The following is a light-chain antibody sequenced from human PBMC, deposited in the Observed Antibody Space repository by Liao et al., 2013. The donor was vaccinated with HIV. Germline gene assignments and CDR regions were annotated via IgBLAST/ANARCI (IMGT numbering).Light chain of an antibody. J-gene: IGLJ1*01. CDR1: QLGNKY. CDR2: EDK. Sequence: SYELTQPPSVSVSPGQTASITCSGDQLGNKYVSWYQQRPGQSPTLVIFEDKKRPSGIPERFSASNSGHAATLTISRVEAGDEADYFCQVFDSATDHYFFGTGTTVSVL. V-gene: IGLV3-1*01. CDR3: QVFDSATDHYF.